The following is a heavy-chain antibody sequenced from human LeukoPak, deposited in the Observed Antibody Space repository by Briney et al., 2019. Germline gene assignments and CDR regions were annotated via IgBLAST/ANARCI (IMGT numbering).Heavy chain of an antibody. CDR3: ARDRSSSDY. CDR2: LSDHNGNT. V-gene: IGHV1-18*01. J-gene: IGHJ4*02. Sequence: ASVKVSCKASGYTFTRYGISWVRQAPGQGLEWMGWLSDHNGNTNYAQKFQGRVTMTTDTSTSTAHMELRSLRSDDTAVYYCARDRSSSDYWGQGTLVTVSS. D-gene: IGHD6-6*01. CDR1: GYTFTRYG.